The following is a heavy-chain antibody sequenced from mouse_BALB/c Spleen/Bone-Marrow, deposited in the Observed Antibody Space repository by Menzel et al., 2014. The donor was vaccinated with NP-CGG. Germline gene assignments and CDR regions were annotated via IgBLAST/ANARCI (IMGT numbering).Heavy chain of an antibody. CDR2: IYPGNVNT. CDR3: ERTTVALDY. Sequence: QVQLQQSGPELVKPGASARISCKASGYTFTSYYIQWVKQRPGQGLEWIGWIYPGNVNTKYNEKFKGKATLTADKSSSTAYMQLSSLTSEDSAVYFCERTTVALDYWGQGTTLTVSS. D-gene: IGHD1-1*01. CDR1: GYTFTSYY. J-gene: IGHJ2*01. V-gene: IGHV1S56*01.